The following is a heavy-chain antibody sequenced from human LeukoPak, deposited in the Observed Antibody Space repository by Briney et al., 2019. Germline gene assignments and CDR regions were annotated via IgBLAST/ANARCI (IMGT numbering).Heavy chain of an antibody. CDR1: GFTFSSYG. Sequence: HPGGSLRLSCAASGFTFSSYGMHWVRQAPGKGLEWVAVIWYDGSNKYYADSVKGRFTISRDNSKNTLYLQMNGLRAEDTAVYYCARSLGSGSYPADYWGQGTLVTVSS. V-gene: IGHV3-33*01. D-gene: IGHD3-10*02. CDR2: IWYDGSNK. J-gene: IGHJ4*02. CDR3: ARSLGSGSYPADY.